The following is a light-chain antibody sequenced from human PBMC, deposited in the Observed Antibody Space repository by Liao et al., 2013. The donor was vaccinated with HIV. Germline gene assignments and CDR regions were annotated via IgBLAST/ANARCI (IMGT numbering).Light chain of an antibody. CDR1: ALPKQY. J-gene: IGLJ1*01. Sequence: SYELTQPPSVSVSPGQTARITCSGDALPKQYAFWYQQKPGQAPVLVIYKDSERPSGIPERFSGSRSGTTVTLTISGVQAEDEADYYCQAWDSSTKYVFGSGTKVTVL. CDR3: QAWDSSTKYV. CDR2: KDS. V-gene: IGLV3-25*03.